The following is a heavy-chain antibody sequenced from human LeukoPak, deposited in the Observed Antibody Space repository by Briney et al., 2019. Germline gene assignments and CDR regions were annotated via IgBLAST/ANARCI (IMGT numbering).Heavy chain of an antibody. J-gene: IGHJ4*02. V-gene: IGHV3-23*01. CDR3: AKDHIVLGNYFDY. Sequence: PGGSLRLSCAASGLTFSSYAMSWVRQAPGKGLEWVSAISGSGGSTYYADSVKGRFTISRDNSKNTLYLQMNSLRAEDTAVYYCAKDHIVLGNYFDYWGQGTLVTVSS. CDR2: ISGSGGST. CDR1: GLTFSSYA. D-gene: IGHD2-8*01.